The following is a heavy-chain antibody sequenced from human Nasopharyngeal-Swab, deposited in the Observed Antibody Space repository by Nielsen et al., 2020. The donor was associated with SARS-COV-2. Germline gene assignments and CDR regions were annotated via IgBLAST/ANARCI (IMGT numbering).Heavy chain of an antibody. Sequence: ESLKISCVASGFTFNNYAMNWVRQAPGKGLEWVSAISDSGRTPYYADSVKGRFTISRDTSKNTLYLQMNSLRAEDTAVYYCAKAIPYYYGSGSYYMDVWGKGTTVTVSS. V-gene: IGHV3-23*01. D-gene: IGHD3-10*01. CDR2: ISDSGRTP. CDR1: GFTFNNYA. J-gene: IGHJ6*03. CDR3: AKAIPYYYGSGSYYMDV.